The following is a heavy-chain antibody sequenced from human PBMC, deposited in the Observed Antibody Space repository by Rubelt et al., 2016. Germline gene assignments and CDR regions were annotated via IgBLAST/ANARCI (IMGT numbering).Heavy chain of an antibody. V-gene: IGHV3-30*02. Sequence: QAPGKGLEWVAVVRFDGTRTYYADSVRGRFTMSRDNSRSTLYLQMNSLRAEDTAVYYRAKQVVPGTAHQFPMDVWGQGTKVTVSS. J-gene: IGHJ6*02. D-gene: IGHD6-19*01. CDR2: VRFDGTRT. CDR3: AKQVVPGTAHQFPMDV.